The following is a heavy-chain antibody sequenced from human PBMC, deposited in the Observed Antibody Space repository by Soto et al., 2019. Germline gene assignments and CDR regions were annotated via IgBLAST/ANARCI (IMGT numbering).Heavy chain of an antibody. D-gene: IGHD4-17*01. V-gene: IGHV3-30-3*01. Sequence: GGSLRLSCAASGFTFNIYALHWVRQAPGKGLEWVAVISFDGTKKYYSDSVKGRFTISRDNLKNTLYLQMNNLRVEDAALYFCAREDDYGYRYINYGLDVSGHGTMLTAS. CDR2: ISFDGTKK. J-gene: IGHJ6*02. CDR1: GFTFNIYA. CDR3: AREDDYGYRYINYGLDV.